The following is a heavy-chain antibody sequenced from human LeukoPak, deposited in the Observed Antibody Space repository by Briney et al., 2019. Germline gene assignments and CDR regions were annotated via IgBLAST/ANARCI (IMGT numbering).Heavy chain of an antibody. CDR3: AKATNWNRRHDY. CDR1: GFTVSDNY. V-gene: IGHV3-53*01. Sequence: GWSLRLSCAASGFTVSDNYMTWVRQAPGKGLEWVSSIYNTGATHYAESVKGRFTISKDNSKNTLYLQMNSLRAEDTAVYYCAKATNWNRRHDYWGQGTLVTVSS. J-gene: IGHJ4*02. D-gene: IGHD1-1*01. CDR2: IYNTGAT.